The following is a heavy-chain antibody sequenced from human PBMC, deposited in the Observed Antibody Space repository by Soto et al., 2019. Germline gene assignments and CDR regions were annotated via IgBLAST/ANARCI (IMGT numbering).Heavy chain of an antibody. CDR3: ASGIQLWLRRINNGYSG. CDR2: IIPMFGTA. CDR1: GGTCSTYA. Sequence: QVQLVQAGAEVKKPESSVKVSCKAPGGTCSTYAISWVRQAPGQGLEWMGGIIPMFGTANYAQRFQDRVTITADDSTNKVYMELSSLRSEDTAVYFCASGIQLWLRRINNGYSGWGQGTLVTVSS. J-gene: IGHJ4*02. V-gene: IGHV1-69*12. D-gene: IGHD5-18*01.